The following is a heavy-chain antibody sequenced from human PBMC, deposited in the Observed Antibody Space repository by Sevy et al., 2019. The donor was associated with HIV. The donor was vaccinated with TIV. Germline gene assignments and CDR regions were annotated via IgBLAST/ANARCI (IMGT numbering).Heavy chain of an antibody. V-gene: IGHV3-30-3*01. J-gene: IGHJ3*02. Sequence: GGSLRLSCAASGFTFSSYAMHWVRQAPGKGLEWVAVISYDGSNKYYADSVKGRFTISRDNSKNTLYLQMNSVRAEDTAVYYCARGEGIRYDYDSSGYWEAADAFDIWGQGTMVTVSS. CDR3: ARGEGIRYDYDSSGYWEAADAFDI. CDR1: GFTFSSYA. CDR2: ISYDGSNK. D-gene: IGHD3-22*01.